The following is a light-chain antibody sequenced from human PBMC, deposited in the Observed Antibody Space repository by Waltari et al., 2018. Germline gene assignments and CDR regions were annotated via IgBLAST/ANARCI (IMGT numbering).Light chain of an antibody. CDR3: SSFTLTNTWV. Sequence: QPALTQPASVPGSPGQSITISCTGTTSDVGGYDFGSGYQQHPGKAPKLIISDVSDRPSGVSPRFSASKSGITASLTISGLQPEDEATYFCSSFTLTNTWVFGGGTNLTVL. CDR2: DVS. CDR1: TSDVGGYDF. V-gene: IGLV2-14*03. J-gene: IGLJ3*02.